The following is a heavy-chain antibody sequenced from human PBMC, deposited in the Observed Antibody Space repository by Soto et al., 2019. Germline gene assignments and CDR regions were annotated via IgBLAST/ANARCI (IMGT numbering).Heavy chain of an antibody. V-gene: IGHV3-15*01. Sequence: GGSLRLSCAASGFTFSNAWMSWVRQAPGKGLEWVGRIKSKTDGGTTDYAAPVKGRFTISRDDSKNTLYLQMNSLRAEDTAVYYCAREPSCSGRRCPYYYYGMDVWGQGTTVTSP. CDR2: IKSKTDGGTT. CDR3: AREPSCSGRRCPYYYYGMDV. CDR1: GFTFSNAW. D-gene: IGHD3-10*02. J-gene: IGHJ6*02.